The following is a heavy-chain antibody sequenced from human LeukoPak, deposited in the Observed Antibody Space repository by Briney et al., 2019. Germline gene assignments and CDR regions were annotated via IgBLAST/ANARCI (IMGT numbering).Heavy chain of an antibody. D-gene: IGHD1-26*01. CDR1: GFTFSNYA. CDR3: AKKWGVGTTTLDYFDY. V-gene: IGHV3-23*01. J-gene: IGHJ4*02. CDR2: ISGSGGST. Sequence: GGSLRLSCAASGFTFSNYAMSWVRQAPGKGLEWVSGISGSGGSTYYAASVKGRFTISRDNSKNTLYLQMNSLTDEDTAVYYCAKKWGVGTTTLDYFDYWGQGTLVTVSS.